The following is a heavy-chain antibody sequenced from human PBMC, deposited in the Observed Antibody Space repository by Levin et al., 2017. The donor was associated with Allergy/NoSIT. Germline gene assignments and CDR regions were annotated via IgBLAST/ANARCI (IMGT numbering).Heavy chain of an antibody. J-gene: IGHJ2*01. CDR2: IYHSGST. CDR3: ARLPDKRIASPGNWYFDL. D-gene: IGHD6-13*01. CDR1: GGSISSSY. V-gene: IGHV4-59*01. Sequence: TSQTLSLPCTVSGGSISSSYWSWIRQPPGKGLEWIGYIYHSGSTKYNPSLKSRVTMSVDTSKNQFSLKLSSVTAADTAVYYCARLPDKRIASPGNWYFDLWGRGTLVTVSS.